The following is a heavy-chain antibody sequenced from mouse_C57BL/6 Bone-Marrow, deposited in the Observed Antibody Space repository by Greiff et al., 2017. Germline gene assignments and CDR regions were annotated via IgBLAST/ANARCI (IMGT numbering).Heavy chain of an antibody. CDR3: ATSSPWYFDV. Sequence: VQLQQSGAELAKPGASVKLSCKASGYTFTSYWMHWVKQRPGQGLEWIGYINPSSGYTKYNQKFKDKATLTADKSSSTAYMQLSSLPYEYSAVYYCATSSPWYFDVWGTGTTVTVSS. CDR2: INPSSGYT. CDR1: GYTFTSYW. J-gene: IGHJ1*03. D-gene: IGHD1-1*01. V-gene: IGHV1-7*01.